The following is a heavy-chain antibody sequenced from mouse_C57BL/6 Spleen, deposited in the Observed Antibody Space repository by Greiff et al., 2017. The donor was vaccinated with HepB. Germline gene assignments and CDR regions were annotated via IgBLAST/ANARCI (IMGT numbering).Heavy chain of an antibody. CDR1: GYAFSSSW. J-gene: IGHJ2*01. D-gene: IGHD3-2*02. CDR3: ARGGAQATPDY. CDR2: IYPGDGDT. Sequence: VQLQQSGPELVKPGASVKISCKASGYAFSSSWMNWVKQRPGKGLEWIGRIYPGDGDTNYNGKFKGKATLTADKSSSTAYMQLSSLTSEDSAVYFCARGGAQATPDYWGQGTTLTVSS. V-gene: IGHV1-82*01.